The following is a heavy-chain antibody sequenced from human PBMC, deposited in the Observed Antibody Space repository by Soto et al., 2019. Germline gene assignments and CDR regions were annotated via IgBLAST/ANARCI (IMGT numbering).Heavy chain of an antibody. V-gene: IGHV3-53*02. CDR3: ARHYSAMGV. J-gene: IGHJ6*02. CDR2: IYSDNNT. Sequence: EVQLVETGGDLIQPGGSLRLSCAASGFTVSSASMPWVRQAQGKGLEWISIIYSDNNTDYADSVKGRFSISRDTSKNILYLQMNSLRAEDTAEYYCARHYSAMGVWGQGTTVTVSS. CDR1: GFTVSSAS.